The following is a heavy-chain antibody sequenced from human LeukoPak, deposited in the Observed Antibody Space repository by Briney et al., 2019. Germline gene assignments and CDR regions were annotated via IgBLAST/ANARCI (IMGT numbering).Heavy chain of an antibody. V-gene: IGHV4-34*01. CDR2: INHSGST. D-gene: IGHD2-2*02. CDR3: ARGYCSSTSCYTEYYFDY. Sequence: SETLSLTCAVYGGSFSGYYWSWIRQPPGKGLEWIGEINHSGSTNYNPSLKGRVTISVDTSKNQFSLKLSSVTAADTAVYYCARGYCSSTSCYTEYYFDYWGQGTLVTVSS. J-gene: IGHJ4*02. CDR1: GGSFSGYY.